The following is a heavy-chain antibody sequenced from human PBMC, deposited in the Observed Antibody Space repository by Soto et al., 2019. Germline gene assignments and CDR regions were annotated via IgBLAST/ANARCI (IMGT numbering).Heavy chain of an antibody. D-gene: IGHD2-2*01. CDR3: AGSSARSMFDF. Sequence: GGSLRLSCAASGFRFSTYSMNWARQAPGKGLEWVAAISTTNSYIYYADSARGRFTISRDNAKNSLFLQMNSLRAADTAMYFCAGSSARSMFDFGGPGTLVTVSS. CDR1: GFRFSTYS. CDR2: ISTTNSYI. V-gene: IGHV3-21*04. J-gene: IGHJ4*02.